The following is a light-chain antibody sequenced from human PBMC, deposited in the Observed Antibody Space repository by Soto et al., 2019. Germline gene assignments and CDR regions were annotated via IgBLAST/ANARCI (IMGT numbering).Light chain of an antibody. CDR2: AAS. V-gene: IGKV3-20*01. Sequence: EIVLTQSAGTLSLSPGERATLSCRASQTVSGSYLAWFQQKPGQAPRLLIYAASTSAAGVPDRFSGRGSGTDFSPTINRLEPEDFAEYYCQHYGPAPSTFVQGTKVEIK. CDR3: QHYGPAPST. J-gene: IGKJ1*01. CDR1: QTVSGSY.